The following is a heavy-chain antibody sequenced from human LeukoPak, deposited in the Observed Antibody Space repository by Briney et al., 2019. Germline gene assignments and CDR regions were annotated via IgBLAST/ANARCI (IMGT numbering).Heavy chain of an antibody. CDR3: AKTDSSGWYERIYYYYYYGMDV. V-gene: IGHV3-21*04. Sequence: GGSLRLSCAASGFTFSSYSMNWVRQAPGKGLEWVSSISSSSSYIYYADSVKGRFTISRDNSKNTLYLQMNSLRAEDTAVYYCAKTDSSGWYERIYYYYYYGMDVWGQGTTVTVSS. D-gene: IGHD6-19*01. J-gene: IGHJ6*02. CDR2: ISSSSSYI. CDR1: GFTFSSYS.